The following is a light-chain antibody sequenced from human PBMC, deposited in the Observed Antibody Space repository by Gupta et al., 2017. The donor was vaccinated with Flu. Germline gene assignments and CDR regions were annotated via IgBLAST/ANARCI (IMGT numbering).Light chain of an antibody. CDR1: QSVTDKS. CDR3: QHYGTSDLIT. J-gene: IGKJ5*01. Sequence: TVSLSPGERSTLSCGASQSVTDKSLAWYQQKPGLAPRLLIFDTSIRAAGVPDRFSGSGSGTDFTLTISRLEPDDFAVYYCQHYGTSDLITFGQGTRLEIK. V-gene: IGKV3D-20*01. CDR2: DTS.